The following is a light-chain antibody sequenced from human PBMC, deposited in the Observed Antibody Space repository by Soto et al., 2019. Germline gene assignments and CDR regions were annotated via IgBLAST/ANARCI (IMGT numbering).Light chain of an antibody. CDR3: QQYGISPLMYT. CDR1: QSVTNNY. V-gene: IGKV3-20*01. J-gene: IGKJ2*01. Sequence: EIVLMQSPGTLSLSPGERATLSCRASQSVTNNYLAWYQQKPGQAPRLLIYGASSRATGVPDRFSSSGSGTDFTLTITRLEPEDFAVYYCQQYGISPLMYTFGQGTKLGVK. CDR2: GAS.